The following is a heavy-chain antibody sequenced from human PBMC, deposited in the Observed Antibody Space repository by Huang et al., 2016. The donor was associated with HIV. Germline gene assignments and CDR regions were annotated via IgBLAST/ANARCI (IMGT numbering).Heavy chain of an antibody. J-gene: IGHJ4*02. CDR3: ARALLLFGLGSPLDF. CDR2: INPSGAST. CDR1: GSTFTTYH. Sequence: QVQLVQSGAEVKKPGASVKISCKASGSTFTTYHMHWVRRAPGQGLEWMGMINPSGASTRYAQTFQGRVTMTSDTSTSTVYMELSSLTPEDTAVYYCARALLLFGLGSPLDFWGQGSLVTVSS. V-gene: IGHV1-46*01. D-gene: IGHD3-10*01.